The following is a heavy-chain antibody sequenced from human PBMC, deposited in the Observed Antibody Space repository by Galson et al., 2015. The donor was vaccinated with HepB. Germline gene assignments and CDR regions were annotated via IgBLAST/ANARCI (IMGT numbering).Heavy chain of an antibody. D-gene: IGHD3/OR15-3a*01. CDR1: EVTFGTFA. CDR2: ISAGGGST. J-gene: IGHJ4*02. Sequence: SLRLSCAASEVTFGTFAMTWVRQAPGQGLEWVSGISAGGGSTYYADSVKGRFIISRDDSKDTLYLQMNSLRAEDTAVYYCAKVANFLTGYYSSFDYWGQGTLVTVSS. V-gene: IGHV3-23*01. CDR3: AKVANFLTGYYSSFDY.